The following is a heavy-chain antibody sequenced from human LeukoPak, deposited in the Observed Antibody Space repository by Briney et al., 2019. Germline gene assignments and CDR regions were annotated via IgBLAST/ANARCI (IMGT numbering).Heavy chain of an antibody. J-gene: IGHJ4*02. CDR3: AKESSSWAFDY. D-gene: IGHD6-13*01. CDR1: GFTFSSYG. Sequence: PGGSLRLSCAASGFTFSSYGMHWARQAPGKGLEWVAFKRYDGSNKYYAYSVKGRFTISRDNSKNTLYLQMNSLRAEDTAVYYCAKESSSWAFDYWGQGTLGTVSS. V-gene: IGHV3-30*02. CDR2: KRYDGSNK.